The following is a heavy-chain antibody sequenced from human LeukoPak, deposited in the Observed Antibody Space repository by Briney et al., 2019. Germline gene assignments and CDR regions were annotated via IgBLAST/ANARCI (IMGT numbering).Heavy chain of an antibody. J-gene: IGHJ4*02. D-gene: IGHD2-2*01. CDR3: ARQLGYCSSTSCYADKVDY. CDR1: GGSISSSSYY. CDR2: IYYSGST. Sequence: MSSGTLSLTCTVSGGSISSSSYYWGWIRQPPGKGLEWIGSIYYSGSTYYNPSLKSRVTISVDTSKNQFSLKLSSVTAADTAVYYCARQLGYCSSTSCYADKVDYWGQGTLVTVSS. V-gene: IGHV4-39*01.